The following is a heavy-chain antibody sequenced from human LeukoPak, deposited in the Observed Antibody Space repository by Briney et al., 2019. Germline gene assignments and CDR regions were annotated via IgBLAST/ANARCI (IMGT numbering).Heavy chain of an antibody. J-gene: IGHJ4*02. CDR1: GGSISSGSYY. D-gene: IGHD3-9*01. CDR3: ATGQYDILTAIGG. Sequence: PSQTLSLTCTVSGGSISSGSYYWSWIRQPAGKGLEWIGRIYTSGSTNYNPSLKSRVTISVDTSKNQFSLKLSSVTAADTAVYYCATGQYDILTAIGGWGQGTLVTVSS. V-gene: IGHV4-61*02. CDR2: IYTSGST.